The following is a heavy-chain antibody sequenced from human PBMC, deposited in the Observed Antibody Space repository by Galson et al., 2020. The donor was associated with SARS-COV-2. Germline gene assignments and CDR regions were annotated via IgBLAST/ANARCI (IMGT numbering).Heavy chain of an antibody. CDR3: ARGRYEFGDFIPLDY. Sequence: SETLSLTCTVSGGSLSSGSYFWSWIRQPAGKGLEWIGRGYTSGSTNYNPSLKSRVTISVDTSKNQFSLKLNSVTAADTAVYYCARGRYEFGDFIPLDYWGQGILVTVSS. CDR1: GGSLSSGSYF. J-gene: IGHJ4*02. D-gene: IGHD3-10*01. CDR2: GYTSGST. V-gene: IGHV4-61*02.